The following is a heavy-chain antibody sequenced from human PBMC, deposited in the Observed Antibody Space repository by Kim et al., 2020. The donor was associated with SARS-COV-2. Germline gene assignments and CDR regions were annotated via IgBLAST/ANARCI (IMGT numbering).Heavy chain of an antibody. CDR3: ARSVVIAAAGLDP. Sequence: SETLSLPCAVYGGSFSGYYWSCIRQPPGKGLDWIGDINHSGSTNYNPSLKSRVTISVDTSTNQFSLKLRSVTAADTAVYYFARSVVIAAAGLDPWGQGTL. CDR2: INHSGST. CDR1: GGSFSGYY. V-gene: IGHV4-34*01. D-gene: IGHD6-13*01. J-gene: IGHJ5*02.